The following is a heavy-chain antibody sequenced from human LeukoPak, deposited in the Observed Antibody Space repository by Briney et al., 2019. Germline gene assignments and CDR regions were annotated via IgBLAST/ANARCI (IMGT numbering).Heavy chain of an antibody. J-gene: IGHJ4*02. V-gene: IGHV3-74*01. CDR3: VRDGDAYNFDF. CDR1: GFTFSSYA. Sequence: PGGSLRLSCAASGFTFSSYAMHWVRQAPGKGLEWVSRIKYDGSYTNYADSVKGRFTISRDNARNTLSLHMISLRAEDTAVYFCVRDGDAYNFDFWGQGVLVTVSS. CDR2: IKYDGSYT. D-gene: IGHD5-24*01.